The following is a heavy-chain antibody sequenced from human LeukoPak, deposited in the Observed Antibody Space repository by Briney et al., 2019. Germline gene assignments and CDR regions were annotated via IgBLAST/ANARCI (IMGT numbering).Heavy chain of an antibody. Sequence: ASVKVSCKASGYTFTGYYMHWLRQAPGQGLEWMGWISAYNGNTNYAQKLQGRVTMTTDTSTSTAYMELRSLRSDDTAVYYCARESSWRAGEDAFDIWGQGTMVTVSS. J-gene: IGHJ3*02. V-gene: IGHV1-18*04. CDR3: ARESSWRAGEDAFDI. CDR2: ISAYNGNT. D-gene: IGHD1-1*01. CDR1: GYTFTGYY.